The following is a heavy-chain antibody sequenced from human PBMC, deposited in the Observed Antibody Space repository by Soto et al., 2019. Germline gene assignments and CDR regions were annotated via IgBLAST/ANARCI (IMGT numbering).Heavy chain of an antibody. CDR3: AKDLYYDFWSGYYTENHYYYYGMDV. CDR1: GFTLRTYT. Sequence: GSLRLSCAASGFTLRTYTMNWVRQAPGKGLEWVSSISISSSDRYYADSVKGRFTISRDNSKNTLYLQMNSLRAEDTAVYYCAKDLYYDFWSGYYTENHYYYYGMDVWGQGTTVTVSS. CDR2: ISISSSDR. J-gene: IGHJ6*02. V-gene: IGHV3-21*01. D-gene: IGHD3-3*01.